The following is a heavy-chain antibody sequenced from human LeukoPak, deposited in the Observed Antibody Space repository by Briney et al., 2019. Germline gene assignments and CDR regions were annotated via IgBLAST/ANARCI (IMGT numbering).Heavy chain of an antibody. CDR1: GFTVSSNY. D-gene: IGHD3-16*01. CDR2: VYSGGST. CDR3: ARGLANYYYYMDV. V-gene: IGHV3-66*02. J-gene: IGHJ6*03. Sequence: GGSLRLSCAASGFTVSSNYMSWVRQAPGKGLEWVSLVYSGGSTYHADSVKGRFTISRDNSKNTLYLQMNSLRAEDTAVYYCARGLANYYYYMDVWAKGPRSPSP.